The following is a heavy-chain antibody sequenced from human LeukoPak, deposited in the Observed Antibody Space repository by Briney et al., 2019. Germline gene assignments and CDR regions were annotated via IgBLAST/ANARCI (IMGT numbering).Heavy chain of an antibody. J-gene: IGHJ3*02. D-gene: IGHD1-26*01. CDR2: INTDGSSI. CDR1: GVTLNSYW. Sequence: GGSLRLSCAASGVTLNSYWMHWVRQAPGKGLVWVSRINTDGSSISYADSVKGRFTISRDNAKNSLYLQMNSLRAEDTAVYYCARERHSGSYEYDAFDIWGQGTMVTVSS. V-gene: IGHV3-74*01. CDR3: ARERHSGSYEYDAFDI.